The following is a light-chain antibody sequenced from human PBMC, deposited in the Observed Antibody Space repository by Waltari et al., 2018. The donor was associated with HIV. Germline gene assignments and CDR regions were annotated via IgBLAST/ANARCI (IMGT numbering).Light chain of an antibody. Sequence: SSELTQDPAVSVALGQTVRITCQGDSLRSYYASWYQQKPGQAPVLVIYGKNNRPLGIPDRFSGSSSGNTASLTITGAQAEDEADYYCNSRDSSGNHQVFGGGTKLTVL. CDR3: NSRDSSGNHQV. V-gene: IGLV3-19*01. CDR2: GKN. J-gene: IGLJ2*01. CDR1: SLRSYY.